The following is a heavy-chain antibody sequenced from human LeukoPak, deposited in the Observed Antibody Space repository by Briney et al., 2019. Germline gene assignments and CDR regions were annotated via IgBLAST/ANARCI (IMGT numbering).Heavy chain of an antibody. CDR2: ISGSGDST. Sequence: GGSLRLSCAASGFTFSNYAMTWVRQAPGKGLEWVSTISGSGDSTYYADSVKGRFTISRDNSKITLYLQMNSLRAEDTAVYYCARALSSSWYAFRSNWFDPWGQGTLVSVSS. CDR1: GFTFSNYA. V-gene: IGHV3-23*01. J-gene: IGHJ5*02. CDR3: ARALSSSWYAFRSNWFDP. D-gene: IGHD6-13*01.